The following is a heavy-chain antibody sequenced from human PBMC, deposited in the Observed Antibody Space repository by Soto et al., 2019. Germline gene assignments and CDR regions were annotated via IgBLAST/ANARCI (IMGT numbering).Heavy chain of an antibody. V-gene: IGHV1-69*13. CDR3: ARALRAEYYYYYGMDV. J-gene: IGHJ6*02. D-gene: IGHD6-13*01. Sequence: ASVKVSCKASGGTFSSYAISWVRQAPGQGLEWMGGIIPIFGTANYAQKFQGRVTITADESTSTAYMELSSLRSEDTAVYYCARALRAEYYYYYGMDVWGQGTTVTVSS. CDR1: GGTFSSYA. CDR2: IIPIFGTA.